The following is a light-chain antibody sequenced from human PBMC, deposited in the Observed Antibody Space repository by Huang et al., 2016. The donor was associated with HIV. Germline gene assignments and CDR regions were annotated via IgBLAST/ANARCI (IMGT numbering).Light chain of an antibody. CDR3: QQRSNWPPLT. J-gene: IGKJ4*01. V-gene: IGKV3-11*01. Sequence: DIVLTQSPATLSLSPGEIATLSCRASQSVSNFLALYQQKPGQAPRHLIYDASNRATGIPARVSGSGSGTDFTLTISSLEPEDFAVYYCQQRSNWPPLTFGGGTKVEIK. CDR2: DAS. CDR1: QSVSNF.